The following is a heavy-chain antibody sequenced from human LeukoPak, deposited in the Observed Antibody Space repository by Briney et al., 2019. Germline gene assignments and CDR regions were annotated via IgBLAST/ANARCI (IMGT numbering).Heavy chain of an antibody. CDR2: INHSGST. CDR3: ARVQQLVLWGYYSYYMDV. J-gene: IGHJ6*03. V-gene: IGHV4-34*01. D-gene: IGHD6-13*01. Sequence: PSETLSLTCAVYGGSFSGYYWSWIRQPPGKGLEWIGEINHSGSTNYNPSLKSRVTISVDTSKNQFSLKLSSVTAADTAVYYCARVQQLVLWGYYSYYMDVWGKGTTVTVSS. CDR1: GGSFSGYY.